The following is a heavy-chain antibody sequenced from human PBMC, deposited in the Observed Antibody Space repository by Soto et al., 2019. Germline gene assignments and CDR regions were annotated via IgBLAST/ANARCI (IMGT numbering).Heavy chain of an antibody. CDR2: IIPIFGTA. D-gene: IGHD2-8*01. Sequence: QVQLVQSGAEVKKPGSSVKVSCKASGGTFSSYAISWVRQAPGQGLEWMGGIIPIFGTANYAQKFQGRVTITXXEXTIXAYMELSSLRSEDTAVYYCASPGVYGRYYYYGMDVWGQGTTVTVSS. V-gene: IGHV1-69*05. CDR3: ASPGVYGRYYYYGMDV. J-gene: IGHJ6*02. CDR1: GGTFSSYA.